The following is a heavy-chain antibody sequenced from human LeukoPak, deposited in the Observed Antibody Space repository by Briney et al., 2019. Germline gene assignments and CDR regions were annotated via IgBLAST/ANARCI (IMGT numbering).Heavy chain of an antibody. J-gene: IGHJ4*02. Sequence: SETLSLTCTVSGGSISSYYWSWIRQPPGKGLEWIGYIYYSGSTNYNPSLKSRVTISVDTSKNQFSLKLSSVTAADTAVYYCARAGYSSGYVWGQGTLATVSS. CDR3: ARAGYSSGYV. CDR2: IYYSGST. D-gene: IGHD6-19*01. CDR1: GGSISSYY. V-gene: IGHV4-59*01.